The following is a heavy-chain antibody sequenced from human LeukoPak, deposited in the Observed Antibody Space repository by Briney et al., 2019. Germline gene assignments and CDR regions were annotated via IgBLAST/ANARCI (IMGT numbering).Heavy chain of an antibody. J-gene: IGHJ1*01. D-gene: IGHD2-15*01. CDR2: INQDGSEK. CDR3: ARGGYCSGGSCYGTQHFQH. V-gene: IGHV3-7*01. Sequence: GGSLRLSCAASGFTFSSYWMSWVRQAPGKGLEWVANINQDGSEKYYVDSVKGRFTISRDNAKNSLYLQMNSLRAEDTAVYSCARGGYCSGGSCYGTQHFQHWGQGALVTRSS. CDR1: GFTFSSYW.